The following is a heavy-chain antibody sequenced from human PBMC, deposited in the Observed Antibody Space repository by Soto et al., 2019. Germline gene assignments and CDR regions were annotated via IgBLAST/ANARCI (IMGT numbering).Heavy chain of an antibody. CDR3: SRQRQQLVRVYYYYGMDV. D-gene: IGHD6-13*01. J-gene: IGHJ6*02. Sequence: SVKVSWKASGGALNSYAISWGRQATRQGLDWMGVIIPIFGTANYAHKYQGRGTITPEKTPRKGYMELSSLRSEDTAVYYCSRQRQQLVRVYYYYGMDVLGQGTTVTVSS. CDR1: GGALNSYA. CDR2: IIPIFGTA. V-gene: IGHV1-69*06.